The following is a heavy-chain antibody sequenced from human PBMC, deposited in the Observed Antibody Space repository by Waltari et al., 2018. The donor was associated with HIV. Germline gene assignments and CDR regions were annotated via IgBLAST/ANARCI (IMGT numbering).Heavy chain of an antibody. J-gene: IGHJ4*02. CDR3: ARSPIFGVVPQSVDY. CDR2: ISHRVST. Sequence: QVQLQESGPGLFKPSETLSLPCTVSGGAVSNYYWSWIRQPPGKGLELIAYISHRVSTNYNPSLRSRVTISLDTSKNQFSLKLSSVTAADTAVYYCARSPIFGVVPQSVDYWGQGTLVTVSS. CDR1: GGAVSNYY. V-gene: IGHV4-59*02. D-gene: IGHD3-3*01.